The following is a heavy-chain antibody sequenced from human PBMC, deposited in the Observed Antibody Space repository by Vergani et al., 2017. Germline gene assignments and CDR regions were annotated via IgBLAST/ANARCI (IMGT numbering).Heavy chain of an antibody. V-gene: IGHV1-69*08. J-gene: IGHJ6*02. CDR1: GGTFRSYT. Sequence: QVQLVQSGAEVKKPGSSVKVSCKASGGTFRSYTISWVRQAPGQGLEWMGRIIPFLGIANYAQKFQGRFTIIADKSTSTVYMELSSLRSEDTAVYYCAREDLYWSXGSCYGYYYYGMDVWGQGTTVTVSS. D-gene: IGHD2-15*01. CDR2: IIPFLGIA. CDR3: AREDLYWSXGSCYGYYYYGMDV.